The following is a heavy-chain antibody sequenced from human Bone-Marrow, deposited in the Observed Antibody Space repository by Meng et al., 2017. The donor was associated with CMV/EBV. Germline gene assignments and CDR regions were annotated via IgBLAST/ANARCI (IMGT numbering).Heavy chain of an antibody. CDR2: IYWNDDK. CDR1: GFSLSTSGVG. D-gene: IGHD1-26*01. CDR3: ARTWRTGVSYSDFDY. J-gene: IGHJ4*02. Sequence: SGPTLVKPTQTLTLTCTFSGFSLSTSGVGVGWIRQLPGKALEWLALIYWNDDKRYSPSLKTRLTITKDTSKNQVVLTMTNMDPVDTATYYCARTWRTGVSYSDFDYWGQGTLVTVSS. V-gene: IGHV2-5*01.